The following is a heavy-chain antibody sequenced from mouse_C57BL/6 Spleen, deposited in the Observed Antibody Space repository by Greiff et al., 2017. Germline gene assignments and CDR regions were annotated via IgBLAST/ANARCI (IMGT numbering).Heavy chain of an antibody. CDR3: ASYDYEGFAY. Sequence: EVQLVESGPELVKPGDSVKISCKASGYSFTGYFMNWVMQSHGKSLEWIGRINPYNGDTFYNQKFKGKATLTVDKSSSTAHMELRSLTSEDSAVYYCASYDYEGFAYWGQGTLVTVSA. CDR1: GYSFTGYF. CDR2: INPYNGDT. D-gene: IGHD2-4*01. V-gene: IGHV1-20*01. J-gene: IGHJ3*01.